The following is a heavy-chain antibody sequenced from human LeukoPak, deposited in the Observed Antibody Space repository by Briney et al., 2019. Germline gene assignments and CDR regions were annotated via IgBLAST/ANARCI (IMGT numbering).Heavy chain of an antibody. V-gene: IGHV3-21*01. D-gene: IGHD5-18*01. CDR3: ARDGGYSYRDFDY. Sequence: GGSLRLSCAASGFTFSSYSMNWARQAPGKGLEWVSSISSSSSYIYYADSVKGRFTISRDNAKNSLYLQMNSLRAEDTAVYYCARDGGYSYRDFDYWGQGTLVTVSS. J-gene: IGHJ4*02. CDR2: ISSSSSYI. CDR1: GFTFSSYS.